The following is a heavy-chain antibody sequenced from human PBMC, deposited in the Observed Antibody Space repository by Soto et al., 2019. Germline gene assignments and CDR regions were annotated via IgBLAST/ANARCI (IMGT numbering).Heavy chain of an antibody. D-gene: IGHD3-3*01. J-gene: IGHJ5*02. V-gene: IGHV4-31*03. Sequence: QVQLQESGPGLVKPSQTLSLTCTVSGGSISSGDYYWSWIRQHPGKGLEWIGYIYYSGSTYYNPSLKSRVTISVDPSTHQFSLKLSSVTAADTAVYYCARWWSGSRQGFDPWGQGTLVTVSS. CDR2: IYYSGST. CDR1: GGSISSGDYY. CDR3: ARWWSGSRQGFDP.